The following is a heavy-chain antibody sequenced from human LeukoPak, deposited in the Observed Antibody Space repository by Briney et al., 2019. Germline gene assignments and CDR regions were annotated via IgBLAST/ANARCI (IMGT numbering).Heavy chain of an antibody. CDR3: ARDRGVVVPAAIPTRNWFDP. CDR1: GFTFSSYW. Sequence: GGSLRLSCAASGFTFSSYWMSWVRQAPGKGLEWVANIKQDGSEKYYVDSVKGRFTISRDSAKNSLYLQMNSLRAEDTAVYYCARDRGVVVPAAIPTRNWFDPWGQGTLVTVSS. CDR2: IKQDGSEK. D-gene: IGHD2-2*02. V-gene: IGHV3-7*01. J-gene: IGHJ5*02.